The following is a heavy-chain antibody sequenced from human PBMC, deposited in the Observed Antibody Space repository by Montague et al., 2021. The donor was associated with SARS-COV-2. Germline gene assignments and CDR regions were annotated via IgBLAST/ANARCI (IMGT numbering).Heavy chain of an antibody. CDR3: ARHLVYCSSTSCYEGRFDP. CDR2: IYYSGGT. V-gene: IGHV4-39*01. Sequence: SETLSLTCTVSGGSISSSSYYWGWIRQPPGKGLEWIGSIYYSGGTYYNPPLKSRVTISVDTSKNQFSLKLSSVTAADTAVYYCARHLVYCSSTSCYEGRFDPWGQGTLVTVSS. D-gene: IGHD2-2*01. J-gene: IGHJ5*02. CDR1: GGSISSSSYY.